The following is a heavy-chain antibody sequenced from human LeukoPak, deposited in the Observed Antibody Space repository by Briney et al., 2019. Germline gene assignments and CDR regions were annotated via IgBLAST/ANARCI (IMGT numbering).Heavy chain of an antibody. D-gene: IGHD3-22*01. CDR2: IDPSDSYT. Sequence: GESLKISCKGSGYSFTSYWISWVRQMPGKGLEWMGRIDPSDSYTNYSPSFQGHVTISADKSISTAYLQWSSLKASDTAMYYCAISRAGVGEDYDSSGYSDRNAFDIWGQGTMVTVSS. J-gene: IGHJ3*02. V-gene: IGHV5-10-1*01. CDR1: GYSFTSYW. CDR3: AISRAGVGEDYDSSGYSDRNAFDI.